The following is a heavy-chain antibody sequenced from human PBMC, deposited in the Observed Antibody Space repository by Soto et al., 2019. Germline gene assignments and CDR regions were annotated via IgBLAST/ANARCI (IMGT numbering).Heavy chain of an antibody. D-gene: IGHD6-13*01. V-gene: IGHV3-33*01. CDR1: GFTFSSYG. J-gene: IGHJ6*02. CDR2: IWYDGSNK. CDR3: ARDFVSLQIGYSTKNYYGMDV. Sequence: GGSLRLSCAASGFTFSSYGMHWVRQAPGKGLEWVAVIWYDGSNKYYADSVKGRFTISRDNSKNTLYLQMNSLRAEDRAVYYCARDFVSLQIGYSTKNYYGMDVWGQGTTVTVSS.